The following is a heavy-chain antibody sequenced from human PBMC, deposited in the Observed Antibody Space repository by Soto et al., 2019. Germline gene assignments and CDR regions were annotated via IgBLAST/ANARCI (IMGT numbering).Heavy chain of an antibody. J-gene: IGHJ3*02. Sequence: QLQLQESGPGLVKPSETLSLTCTVSGGSISNSNYYWGWIRQPPGKGLEWIGSIYYSGRTSYNSSLKSRVTISVDTSKNQFSLRLTSVTAADTAVYYCASPTLGAFDIWGQGTMVTVAS. D-gene: IGHD3-16*01. V-gene: IGHV4-39*01. CDR1: GGSISNSNYY. CDR2: IYYSGRT. CDR3: ASPTLGAFDI.